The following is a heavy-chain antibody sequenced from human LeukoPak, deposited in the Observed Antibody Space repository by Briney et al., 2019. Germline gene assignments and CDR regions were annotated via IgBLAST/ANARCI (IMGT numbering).Heavy chain of an antibody. Sequence: GGSLRLSCAASGFTFSSYWMSWVRQAPGKGLEWVANIKQDGSEKYYVDSVKGRFTISRDNAKNSLYLQMNSLRAEDTAVYYCAKDRSSGWRDYMDVWGKGTTVTVSS. J-gene: IGHJ6*03. V-gene: IGHV3-7*03. CDR1: GFTFSSYW. D-gene: IGHD6-19*01. CDR3: AKDRSSGWRDYMDV. CDR2: IKQDGSEK.